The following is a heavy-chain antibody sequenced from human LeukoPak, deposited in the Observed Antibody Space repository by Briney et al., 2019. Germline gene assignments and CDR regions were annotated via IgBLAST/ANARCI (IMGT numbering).Heavy chain of an antibody. D-gene: IGHD3-22*01. V-gene: IGHV4-34*01. CDR2: INHSGGT. CDR1: GGSFSGYY. Sequence: SETLSLTCAVYGGSFSGYYWSWIRQPPGKGLEWIGEINHSGGTNYNPSLKSRVTISVDTSKNQFSLKLSSVTAADTAVYYCARYYYDSSGYYSWNYFDYWGQGTLVTVSS. J-gene: IGHJ4*02. CDR3: ARYYYDSSGYYSWNYFDY.